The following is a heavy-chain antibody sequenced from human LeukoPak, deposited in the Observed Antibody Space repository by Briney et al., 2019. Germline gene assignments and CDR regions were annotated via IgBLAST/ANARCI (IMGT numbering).Heavy chain of an antibody. CDR2: VYPADADI. CDR1: GYTFNTYW. Sequence: GESLKISCKGSGYTFNTYWIGWVRHKPGKGLEWTGFVYPADADIRYSPSFEGQVTISVDKSITTAYLHWSSLKASDTAMYYCVRGGVSPAYYYYYMDVWGKGTTVIVSS. J-gene: IGHJ6*03. V-gene: IGHV5-51*01. CDR3: VRGGVSPAYYYYYMDV.